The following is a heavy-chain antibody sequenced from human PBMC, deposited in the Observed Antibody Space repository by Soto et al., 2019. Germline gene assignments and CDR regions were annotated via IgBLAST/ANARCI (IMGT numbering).Heavy chain of an antibody. D-gene: IGHD6-13*01. CDR1: GYTFTSYY. J-gene: IGHJ5*02. Sequence: QVQLVQSGAEVKKPGASVKVSCKASGYTFTSYYMHWVRQAPGQGLEWMGIINPSGGSTSYAQKFQGRVTMTRDTSTSTVDMELSSLRSEDTAVYYCARDSVIAAAGVWFDPWGQGTLVTVSS. CDR2: INPSGGST. CDR3: ARDSVIAAAGVWFDP. V-gene: IGHV1-46*01.